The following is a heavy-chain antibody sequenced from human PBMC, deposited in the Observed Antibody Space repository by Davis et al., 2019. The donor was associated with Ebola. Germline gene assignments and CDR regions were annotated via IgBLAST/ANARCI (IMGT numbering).Heavy chain of an antibody. Sequence: GESLKISCAASGFTFSPYEMNWVRQAPGKGLEWVSYISSSSSTIYYADSVKGRFTISRDNAKNSLYLQMNSLRAEDTAVYYCARDRYYGSGLFDYWGQGTLVTVSS. CDR1: GFTFSPYE. J-gene: IGHJ4*02. V-gene: IGHV3-48*03. CDR2: ISSSSSTI. D-gene: IGHD3-10*01. CDR3: ARDRYYGSGLFDY.